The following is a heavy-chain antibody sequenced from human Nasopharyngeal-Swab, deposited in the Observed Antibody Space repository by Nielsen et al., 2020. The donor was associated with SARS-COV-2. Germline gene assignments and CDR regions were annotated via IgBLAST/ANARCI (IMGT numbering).Heavy chain of an antibody. Sequence: SQTLSLTCAVYGGSFRGYYWSWIRQPPGKGLEWIGEINHSGSTNYNPSLKSRVTITVDTSRNQFPLKLSSVTAADTALYYCAGGPVVAYCGGDCYSEVILPGFDYWGQGTLVTVSS. CDR3: AGGPVVAYCGGDCYSEVILPGFDY. V-gene: IGHV4-34*01. CDR1: GGSFRGYY. CDR2: INHSGST. J-gene: IGHJ4*02. D-gene: IGHD2-21*02.